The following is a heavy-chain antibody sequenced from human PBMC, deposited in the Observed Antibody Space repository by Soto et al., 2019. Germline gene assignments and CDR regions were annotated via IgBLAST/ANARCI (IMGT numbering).Heavy chain of an antibody. V-gene: IGHV3-30-3*01. CDR3: ARDLHYYDSSGSY. CDR2: ISYDGSNK. D-gene: IGHD3-22*01. Sequence: GGSLRLSCAASGFTFSSYAMHWVRQAPGKGLEWVAVISYDGSNKYYADSVKGRFTISRDNSKNTLYLQMNSLRAEDTAVYYCARDLHYYDSSGSYWGQGTLVTVS. CDR1: GFTFSSYA. J-gene: IGHJ4*02.